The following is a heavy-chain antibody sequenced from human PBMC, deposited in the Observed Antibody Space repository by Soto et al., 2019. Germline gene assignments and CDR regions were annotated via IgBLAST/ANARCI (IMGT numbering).Heavy chain of an antibody. CDR3: ARDTLRAAAGEDFDY. D-gene: IGHD6-13*01. CDR2: IYHSGST. V-gene: IGHV4-4*02. J-gene: IGHJ4*02. CDR1: GGSISSSNW. Sequence: QVQLQESGPGLVKPSGTLSLTCAVSGGSISSSNWWSWVRQPPGKGLEWIGEIYHSGSTNYNPSLKNRVTISVDKSKNQFSLKLSSVTAADTAVYYCARDTLRAAAGEDFDYWGQGTLVTVSS.